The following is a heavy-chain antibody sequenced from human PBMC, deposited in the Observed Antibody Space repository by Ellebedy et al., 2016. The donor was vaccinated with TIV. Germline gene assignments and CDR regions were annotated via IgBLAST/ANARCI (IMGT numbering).Heavy chain of an antibody. CDR3: AREPMVRGVIRRGYAMDV. CDR2: IWYDGSNK. Sequence: GGSLRLXXAASGFTFSSYGMHWVRQAPGKRLEWVAVIWYDGSNKYYADSVKGRFTISRDNSKNTLYLQMNSLRAEDTAVYYCAREPMVRGVIRRGYAMDVWGQGTTVTVSS. CDR1: GFTFSSYG. V-gene: IGHV3-33*01. J-gene: IGHJ6*02. D-gene: IGHD3-10*01.